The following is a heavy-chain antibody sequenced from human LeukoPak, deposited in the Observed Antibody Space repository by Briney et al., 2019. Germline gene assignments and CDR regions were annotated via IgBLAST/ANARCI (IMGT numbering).Heavy chain of an antibody. CDR1: GFTFTSYA. CDR2: ISGSDGST. Sequence: GGSLRLSCAASGFTFTSYAMSRVRQAPGKGLEWVSTISGSDGSTYYAESVKGRFTISRDNSKNTQYLQMNSLRAEDTAVYYCAKDGRGRSGYYSHFDYWGQGTLVTVSS. J-gene: IGHJ4*02. V-gene: IGHV3-23*01. D-gene: IGHD3-22*01. CDR3: AKDGRGRSGYYSHFDY.